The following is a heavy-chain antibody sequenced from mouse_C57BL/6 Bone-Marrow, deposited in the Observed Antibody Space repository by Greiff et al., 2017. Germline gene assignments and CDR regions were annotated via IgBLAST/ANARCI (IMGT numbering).Heavy chain of an antibody. Sequence: EVKVEESGGGLVKPGGSLKLSCAASGFTFSDYGMHWVRQAPEKGLEWVAYISSGSSTIYYADTVKGLFTISRDNAKNTLFLQMTSLRSEDTAMYYCARTGYYDYFDYWGQGTTLTVSS. J-gene: IGHJ2*01. CDR2: ISSGSSTI. CDR1: GFTFSDYG. D-gene: IGHD2-3*01. V-gene: IGHV5-17*01. CDR3: ARTGYYDYFDY.